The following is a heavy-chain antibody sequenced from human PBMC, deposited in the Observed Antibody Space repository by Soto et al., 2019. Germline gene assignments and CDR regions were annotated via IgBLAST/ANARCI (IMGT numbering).Heavy chain of an antibody. Sequence: SETLSLTCTVSGGSISSYYWSWIRQPPGKGLEWIGYVHYTGSTNYNSPLKSRVTISVDTSKNQFSLKLSSVTAADTAVYYCARGIYDSSGYYTRVFDYWGPGTLVTVSS. V-gene: IGHV4-59*01. CDR2: VHYTGST. D-gene: IGHD3-22*01. CDR1: GGSISSYY. CDR3: ARGIYDSSGYYTRVFDY. J-gene: IGHJ4*01.